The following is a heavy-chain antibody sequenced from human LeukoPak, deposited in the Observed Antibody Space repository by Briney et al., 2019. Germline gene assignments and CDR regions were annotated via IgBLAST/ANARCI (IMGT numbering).Heavy chain of an antibody. V-gene: IGHV3-23*01. J-gene: IGHJ4*02. D-gene: IGHD3-22*01. Sequence: GGSLRLSCAASGFTFSTHAVNWVRQAPGKGLEWVSTISGSGDSTYYADSVKGRFTISRDNSKDTLYLQMSSVRVDDTAVYYCARDRGRYYDSRGFYWGYYFDSWGQGILVTVST. CDR1: GFTFSTHA. CDR3: ARDRGRYYDSRGFYWGYYFDS. CDR2: ISGSGDST.